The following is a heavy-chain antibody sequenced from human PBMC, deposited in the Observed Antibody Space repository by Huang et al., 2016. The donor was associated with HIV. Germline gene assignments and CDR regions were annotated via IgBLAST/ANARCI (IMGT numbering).Heavy chain of an antibody. J-gene: IGHJ4*02. CDR1: GFTFSSYG. V-gene: IGHV3-30*03. CDR2: ISYDEDNK. Sequence: QILLIESGGGVVQPGRSLRLSCAASGFTFSSYGMHWVRQAQGKGLEWVAVISYDEDNKYYADSVRGRFTISRDNSKNTLYLQMNSLRIEDTAVYYCARGPIRFLAWLLNFDYWGQGALVTVSS. D-gene: IGHD3-3*01. CDR3: ARGPIRFLAWLLNFDY.